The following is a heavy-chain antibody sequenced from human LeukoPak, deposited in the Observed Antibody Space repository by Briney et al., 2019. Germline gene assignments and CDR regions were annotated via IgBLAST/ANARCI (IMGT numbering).Heavy chain of an antibody. CDR1: GYTFTSYY. CDR3: ARDTWSQDTVVIVVTTPFDY. Sequence: ASVKVSCKASGYTFTSYYMHWVRQAPGQGLEWMGIINPSGGSTSYAQKFQGRVTMTRDTSTSTAYMELRSLRSDDTAVYYCARDTWSQDTVVIVVTTPFDYWGQGTLVTVSS. CDR2: INPSGGST. D-gene: IGHD2-15*01. J-gene: IGHJ4*02. V-gene: IGHV1-46*01.